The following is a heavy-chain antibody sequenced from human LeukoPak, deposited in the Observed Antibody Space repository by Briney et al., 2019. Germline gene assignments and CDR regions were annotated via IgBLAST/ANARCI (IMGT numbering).Heavy chain of an antibody. V-gene: IGHV3-7*01. CDR2: VGRGGSEK. CDR1: GFTFSDYW. D-gene: IGHD1-26*01. J-gene: IGHJ4*02. CDR3: AKVGTWELQRVFEN. Sequence: GGSLRLSCAASGFTFSDYWMNWVRQVPGKGLEWVANVGRGGSEKNYVDSVEGRFTISRDNAKKSLDLEMNSLRVEDTALYYCAKVGTWELQRVFENWGQGTLVTVSS.